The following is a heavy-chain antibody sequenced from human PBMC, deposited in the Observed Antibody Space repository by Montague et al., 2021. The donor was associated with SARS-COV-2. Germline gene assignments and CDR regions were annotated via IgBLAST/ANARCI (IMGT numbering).Heavy chain of an antibody. CDR3: GVVPLDAFDI. CDR2: IKSDGSST. CDR1: GFTFSSYW. D-gene: IGHD2-15*01. V-gene: IGHV3-74*01. Sequence: SLRLSCAASGFTFSSYWMHWVRQAPGKGLVWVSRIKSDGSSTTYADSVKGRFTISRDNAKNMLYLQMNSLRAEDTAVYYCGVVPLDAFDIWGQGTMVTVSS. J-gene: IGHJ3*02.